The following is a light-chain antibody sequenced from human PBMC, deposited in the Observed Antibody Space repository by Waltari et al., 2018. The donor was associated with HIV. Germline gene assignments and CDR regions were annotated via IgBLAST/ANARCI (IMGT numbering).Light chain of an antibody. CDR2: QDN. CDR1: VLSSRF. Sequence: SAELTQPASVSVSPGQTARITCSADVLSSRFASWYQQKPGQAPVGLMFQDNEGPSGIPDRFSGSSSGTTVTLTITAVQEEDEADYYCQSSDSDDTYVIFGGGTKLTVL. V-gene: IGLV3-25*03. CDR3: QSSDSDDTYVI. J-gene: IGLJ2*01.